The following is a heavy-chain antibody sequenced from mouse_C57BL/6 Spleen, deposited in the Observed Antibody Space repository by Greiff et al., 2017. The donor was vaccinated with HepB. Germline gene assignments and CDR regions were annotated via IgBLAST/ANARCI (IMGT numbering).Heavy chain of an antibody. CDR2: ISSGSSTI. V-gene: IGHV5-17*01. D-gene: IGHD1-2*01. CDR1: GFTFSDYG. Sequence: VQLKESGGGLVKPGGSLKLSCAASGFTFSDYGMHWVRQAPEKGLEWVAYISSGSSTIYYADTVKGRFTISRDNAKNTLFLQMTSLRSEDTAMYEWARGRITTAYAYFDVWGTGTTVTVSS. CDR3: ARGRITTAYAYFDV. J-gene: IGHJ1*03.